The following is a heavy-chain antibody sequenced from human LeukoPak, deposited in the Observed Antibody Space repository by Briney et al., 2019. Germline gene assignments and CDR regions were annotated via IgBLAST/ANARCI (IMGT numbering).Heavy chain of an antibody. J-gene: IGHJ6*03. V-gene: IGHV3-9*01. CDR1: GFTFDDYA. CDR3: VLRWNYAYYYYYMDV. D-gene: IGHD1-7*01. CDR2: ISWNSGSI. Sequence: GGSLRLSCAASGFTFDDYAMHWVRQAPGKGLEWVSGISWNSGSIGYADSVKGRFTISRDNAKNSLYLQMNSLRDEDTALYYCVLRWNYAYYYYYMDVWGKGTTVTVSS.